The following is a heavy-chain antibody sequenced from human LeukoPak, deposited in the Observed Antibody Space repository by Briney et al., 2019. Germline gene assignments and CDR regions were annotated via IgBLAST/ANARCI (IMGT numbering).Heavy chain of an antibody. Sequence: SETLSLTCTVSGGSISSHYWSWIRQPPGKGLEWIGYIYYSGSTNYNPSLKSRVTISVDTSKNQFSLKLSSVTAADTAVYYCASGSSSLHFDYWGQGTLVTVSS. D-gene: IGHD6-6*01. J-gene: IGHJ4*02. CDR2: IYYSGST. CDR1: GGSISSHY. CDR3: ASGSSSLHFDY. V-gene: IGHV4-59*11.